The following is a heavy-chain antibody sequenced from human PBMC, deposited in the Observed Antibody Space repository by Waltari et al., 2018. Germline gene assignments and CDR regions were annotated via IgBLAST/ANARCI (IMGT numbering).Heavy chain of an antibody. J-gene: IGHJ4*02. Sequence: QVQLQESGPGLVKPSETLSLTCTVSGDSISSDYWSWIRLPPGKGLEWIGYIHYSGNTNYNPSFKRRVTISVDTSKNQFSLKLSSVTAADTAVYYCARDRRDGYNYHYFDYWGQGTLVTVSP. CDR3: ARDRRDGYNYHYFDY. V-gene: IGHV4-59*01. CDR2: IHYSGNT. D-gene: IGHD5-12*01. CDR1: GDSISSDY.